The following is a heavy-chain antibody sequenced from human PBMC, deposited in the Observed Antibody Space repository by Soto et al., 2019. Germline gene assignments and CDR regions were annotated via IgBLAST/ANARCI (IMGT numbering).Heavy chain of an antibody. Sequence: GGSRRLSCAASGFTFSSYAMSWVRQAPGKGLEWVATISQDEGQKYYADSVKGRFSISRDNARNALYLQMNSLRVEDAAVYYCATKVVIGGIGFVDYWGQGILVTVSS. CDR2: ISQDEGQK. V-gene: IGHV3-7*01. CDR3: ATKVVIGGIGFVDY. CDR1: GFTFSSYA. D-gene: IGHD2-15*01. J-gene: IGHJ4*02.